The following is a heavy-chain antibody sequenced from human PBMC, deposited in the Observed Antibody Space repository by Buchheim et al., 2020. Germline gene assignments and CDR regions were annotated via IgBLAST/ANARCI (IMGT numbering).Heavy chain of an antibody. CDR2: IYYSGST. CDR1: GGSVSSGSYY. J-gene: IGHJ6*02. Sequence: QVQLQESGPGLVKPSETLSLTCTVSGGSVSSGSYYWSWIRQPPGKGLEWIGYIYYSGSTNYNPSLKSRVTISVDTSKNQFSLKLSSVTAADTAVYYCARDTVTYYYYYGMDVWGQGTT. CDR3: ARDTVTYYYYYGMDV. V-gene: IGHV4-61*01. D-gene: IGHD4-11*01.